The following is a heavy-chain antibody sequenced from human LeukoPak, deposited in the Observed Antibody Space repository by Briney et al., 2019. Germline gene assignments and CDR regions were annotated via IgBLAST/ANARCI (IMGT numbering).Heavy chain of an antibody. CDR1: GFTFSSYA. J-gene: IGHJ3*02. D-gene: IGHD3-22*01. Sequence: GGSLRLSXAASGFTFSSYAMSWVRQAPGKGLEWVSAISGSGGSTYYADSVEGRFTISRDNSKNTLYLQMNSLRAEDTAVYYCAREKLLYYYDSSGNDAFDIWGQGTMVTVSS. CDR3: AREKLLYYYDSSGNDAFDI. CDR2: ISGSGGST. V-gene: IGHV3-23*01.